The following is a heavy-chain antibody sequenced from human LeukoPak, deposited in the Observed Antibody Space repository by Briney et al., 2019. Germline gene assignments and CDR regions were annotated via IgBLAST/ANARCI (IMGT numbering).Heavy chain of an antibody. CDR1: GVTFEDYG. J-gene: IGHJ4*02. V-gene: IGHV3-9*01. CDR3: AASYGDYAPFEN. CDR2: VSWNSASI. Sequence: GRSLRLSCTASGVTFEDYGMHWVRQVPGKGLEWVSSVSWNSASIAYADSVRGRFTISRDNAKNSIYLQMHSLRGEDTALYHCAASYGDYAPFENWGQGTLVTVSS. D-gene: IGHD4-17*01.